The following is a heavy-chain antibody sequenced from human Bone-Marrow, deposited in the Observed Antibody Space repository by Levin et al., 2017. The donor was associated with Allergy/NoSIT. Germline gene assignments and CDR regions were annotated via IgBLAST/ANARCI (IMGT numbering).Heavy chain of an antibody. CDR3: ATSPLWFGEPHYYFDY. D-gene: IGHD3-10*01. Sequence: GESLKISCAASGFPFSTYAMNWVRQAPGKGLEWVSSLTGSGSKTFYADSVKGRFTISRDNAMNTLYLEMSSLRADDTAVYYCATSPLWFGEPHYYFDYWGQGTVLTVS. CDR2: LTGSGSKT. V-gene: IGHV3-23*01. CDR1: GFPFSTYA. J-gene: IGHJ4*02.